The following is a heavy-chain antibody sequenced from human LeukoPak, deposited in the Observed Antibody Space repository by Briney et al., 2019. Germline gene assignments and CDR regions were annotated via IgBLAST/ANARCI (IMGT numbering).Heavy chain of an antibody. V-gene: IGHV1-69*13. Sequence: SVKVSCKASGGTFSNYAINWVRQAPGQGLEWMGGIIPIFGKANYAQKFQGRVTITADESTRTAYMELSSLRSEDTAVYYCARGWLAETTVVTPYNYWGRGTLVTVSS. J-gene: IGHJ4*02. D-gene: IGHD4-23*01. CDR3: ARGWLAETTVVTPYNY. CDR2: IIPIFGKA. CDR1: GGTFSNYA.